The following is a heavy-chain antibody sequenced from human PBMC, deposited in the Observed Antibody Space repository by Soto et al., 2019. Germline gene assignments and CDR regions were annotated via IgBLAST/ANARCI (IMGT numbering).Heavy chain of an antibody. CDR2: IIPIFGTA. CDR3: ARDSTTVTTDSYYYYGMDV. V-gene: IGHV1-69*13. Sequence: QVQLGQSGAEVKKPGASVKVSCKASGGTFSSYAISWVRQAPGQGLEWMGGIIPIFGTANYAQKFQGRVTITADESTSTAYMELSSLRSEDTAVYYCARDSTTVTTDSYYYYGMDVWGQGTTVTVSS. CDR1: GGTFSSYA. D-gene: IGHD4-4*01. J-gene: IGHJ6*02.